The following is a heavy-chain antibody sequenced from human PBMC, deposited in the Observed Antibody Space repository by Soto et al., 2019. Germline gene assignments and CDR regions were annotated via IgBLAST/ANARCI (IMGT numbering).Heavy chain of an antibody. D-gene: IGHD3-9*01. CDR1: GGSISSSSYY. Sequence: SETLSLTCTVSGGSISSSSYYWGWIRQPPGKGLEWIGYIYYSGSTYYNPSLKSRVTISVDTSKNQFSLKLSSVTAADTAVYYCASGGVLRYFDWLSYYYYGMDVWGQGPRSPSP. CDR2: IYYSGST. CDR3: ASGGVLRYFDWLSYYYYGMDV. V-gene: IGHV4-31*03. J-gene: IGHJ6*02.